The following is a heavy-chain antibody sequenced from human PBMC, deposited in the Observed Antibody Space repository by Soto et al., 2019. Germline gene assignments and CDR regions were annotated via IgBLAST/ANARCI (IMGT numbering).Heavy chain of an antibody. J-gene: IGHJ4*02. CDR2: IYYTGSA. V-gene: IGHV4-61*01. CDR1: GDSVRSGSYY. D-gene: IGHD4-4*01. CDR3: ARVPSSNPEFDY. Sequence: SESLSLTCTVSGDSVRSGSYYWSWIRQPPGKGLEWIAYIYYTGSANYNPSLKSRVTISVDTSKNQFSLKLSSVTAADTAVYYCARVPSSNPEFDYWGQGTLVTVSS.